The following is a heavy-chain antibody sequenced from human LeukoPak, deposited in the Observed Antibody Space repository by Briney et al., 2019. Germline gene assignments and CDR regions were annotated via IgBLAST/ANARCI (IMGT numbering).Heavy chain of an antibody. CDR2: ISGSGGST. CDR3: AAYRIQLWFTLDAFDI. Sequence: GGSLRLSCAASGFTFSSYAMSWVRQAPGKGLEWVSAISGSGGSTYYADSVKGGFTISRDTSKNTLYLQMNSLRAEDTAVYCCAAYRIQLWFTLDAFDIWGQGTMVTVSS. V-gene: IGHV3-23*01. J-gene: IGHJ3*02. CDR1: GFTFSSYA. D-gene: IGHD5-18*01.